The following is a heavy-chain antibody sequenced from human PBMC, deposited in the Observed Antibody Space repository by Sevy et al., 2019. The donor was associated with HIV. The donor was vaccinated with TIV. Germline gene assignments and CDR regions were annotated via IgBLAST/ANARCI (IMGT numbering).Heavy chain of an antibody. V-gene: IGHV3-30*18. CDR2: ISYDGNYR. J-gene: IGHJ6*02. CDR3: AKNRPPGGSYFSRHAMDV. CDR1: GFTLSTYG. Sequence: GGSLRLSCAASGFTLSTYGIHWVRQAPGKGLEWVAIISYDGNYREYADSVRGRFSMSRDNSKNTVYLQMNGLSIEDTAVYYCAKNRPPGGSYFSRHAMDVWGRGTTVTVSS. D-gene: IGHD3-16*01.